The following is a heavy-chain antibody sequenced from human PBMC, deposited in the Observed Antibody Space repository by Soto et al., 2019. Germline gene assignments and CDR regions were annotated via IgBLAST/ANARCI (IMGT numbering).Heavy chain of an antibody. CDR3: ARMSATGTRWFDP. D-gene: IGHD6-13*01. J-gene: IGHJ5*02. V-gene: IGHV4-31*03. CDR1: GGSFSSGAYH. Sequence: SETLSLTCTVSGGSFSSGAYHWSWIRQYPGKGLEWIGSISYRGNTYYNPSLKSRLSMSVDTSKNQFSLNRTSVTAADTAVYFCARMSATGTRWFDPWGQGTQVTVSS. CDR2: ISYRGNT.